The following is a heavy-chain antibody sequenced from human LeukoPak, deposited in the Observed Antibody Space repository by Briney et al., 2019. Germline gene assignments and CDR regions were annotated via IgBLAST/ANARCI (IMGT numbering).Heavy chain of an antibody. CDR2: INPNSGGT. CDR1: GYTFTGYY. Sequence: VASVKVSCKASGYTFTGYYMHWVRQAPGQGLEWMGWINPNSGGTNYAQKFQGRVTMTRDTSISTAYMELSRLRSDDTAVYYCARGVQITMIVVVIPSDYWGQGTLVTVSS. D-gene: IGHD3-22*01. J-gene: IGHJ4*02. V-gene: IGHV1-2*02. CDR3: ARGVQITMIVVVIPSDY.